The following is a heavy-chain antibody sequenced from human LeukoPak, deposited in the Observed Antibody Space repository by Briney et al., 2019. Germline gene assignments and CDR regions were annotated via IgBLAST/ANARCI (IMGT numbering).Heavy chain of an antibody. V-gene: IGHV3-74*01. CDR1: GFTFSSYW. Sequence: PGGSLRLSCAASGFTFSSYWMHWVRQAPGEGLVWVSRINSDGSSTTYADSVKGRFTISRDDAKNTLHLQMRSLRAEDTAVYCCAREGHGGGLYYMDVWGKGTTVTVSS. J-gene: IGHJ6*03. CDR3: AREGHGGGLYYMDV. CDR2: INSDGSST. D-gene: IGHD3-16*01.